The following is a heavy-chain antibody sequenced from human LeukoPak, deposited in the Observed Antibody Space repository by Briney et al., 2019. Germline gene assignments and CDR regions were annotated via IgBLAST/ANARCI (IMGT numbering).Heavy chain of an antibody. CDR2: IWYGGSNK. V-gene: IGHV3-33*06. CDR3: AKEIIPLGYDCWSGYDC. CDR1: GFTFSSYG. Sequence: GGSLRLSCAASGFTFSSYGMHWVRQAPGKGLEGVAVIWYGGSNKYYADSVKGRFTISRDNSKNTLYLQMNSLRAEDTAVYYCAKEIIPLGYDCWSGYDCWGQGTLVTASS. D-gene: IGHD3-3*01. J-gene: IGHJ4*02.